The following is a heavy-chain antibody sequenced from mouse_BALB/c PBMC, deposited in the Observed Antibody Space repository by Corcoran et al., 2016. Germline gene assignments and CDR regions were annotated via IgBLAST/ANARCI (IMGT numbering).Heavy chain of an antibody. V-gene: IGHV9-3-1*01. CDR3: TRAPYAMDF. CDR2: INTYTGEP. CDR1: GYTFTNNG. J-gene: IGHJ4*01. Sequence: QIQLVQSGPELKKPGETVKISCKASGYTFTNNGMNWVKQAPGKGLKWMGWINTYTGEPTYADDFKGRFAFSLETSVSTAYLQINNLKNVDTATYVSTRAPYAMDFWGQGTSVTVSS.